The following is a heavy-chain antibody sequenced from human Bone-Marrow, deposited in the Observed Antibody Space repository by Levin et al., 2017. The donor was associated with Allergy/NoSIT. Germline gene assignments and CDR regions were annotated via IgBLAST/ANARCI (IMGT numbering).Heavy chain of an antibody. CDR3: ARGRAGSSWGRNWFDP. CDR1: GYTFTGYY. J-gene: IGHJ5*02. D-gene: IGHD6-13*01. V-gene: IGHV1-2*02. CDR2: INPNSGGT. Sequence: ASVKVSCKASGYTFTGYYMHWVRQAPGQGLEWMGWINPNSGGTNYAQKFQGRVTMTRDTSISTAYMELSRLRSDDTAVYYCARGRAGSSWGRNWFDPWGQGTLVTVSS.